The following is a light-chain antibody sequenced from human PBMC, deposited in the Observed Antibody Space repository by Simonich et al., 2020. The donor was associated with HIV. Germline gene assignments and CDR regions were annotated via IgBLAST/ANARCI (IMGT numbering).Light chain of an antibody. Sequence: NFMLTQPHSVSESPGKTVTISCTRSSGSIASNYVQWYQQRPGSSPSIVMYENNQSPSGVPDRFSGSIDSSSNSASLTISGLQAEDEADYYCCSYTSISTWVFGGGTKVTVL. CDR1: SGSIASNY. CDR3: CSYTSISTWV. J-gene: IGLJ3*02. V-gene: IGLV6-57*01. CDR2: ENN.